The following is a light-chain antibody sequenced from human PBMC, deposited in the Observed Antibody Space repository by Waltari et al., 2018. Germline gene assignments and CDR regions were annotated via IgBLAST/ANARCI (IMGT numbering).Light chain of an antibody. Sequence: DIQMTQSPSSLSASVGDRVTITCRASQTINTILNWYQEKPGKAPKLLIYAASSLQTGVPARFSGSGSGTEFTLTISSLLPEDFATYYCQQSYSIFWTFGQGTKVEIK. CDR3: QQSYSIFWT. V-gene: IGKV1-39*01. CDR2: AAS. CDR1: QTINTI. J-gene: IGKJ1*01.